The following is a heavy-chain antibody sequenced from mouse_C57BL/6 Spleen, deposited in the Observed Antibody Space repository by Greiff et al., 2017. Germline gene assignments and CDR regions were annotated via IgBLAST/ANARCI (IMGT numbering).Heavy chain of an antibody. D-gene: IGHD1-1*01. Sequence: VQLQQSGAELVRPGTSVKVSCKASGYAFTNYLIEWVKQRPGQGLEWIGVINTGSGGTNYNEKFKGKATLTADKSSSTAYMQLSSLTSEDSAVYFCARGDYYGSSYYYARDYWGQGTSVTVSS. CDR2: INTGSGGT. V-gene: IGHV1-54*01. CDR3: ARGDYYGSSYYYARDY. CDR1: GYAFTNYL. J-gene: IGHJ4*01.